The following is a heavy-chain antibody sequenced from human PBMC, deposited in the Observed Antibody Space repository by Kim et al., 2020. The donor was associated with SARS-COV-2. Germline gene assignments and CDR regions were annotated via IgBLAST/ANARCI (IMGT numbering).Heavy chain of an antibody. V-gene: IGHV5-51*01. J-gene: IGHJ5*02. CDR2: IYPDDSDT. Sequence: GESLKISCKGSGYIFTNYWIGWVRQMPGKGLEWMGIIYPDDSDTSYSPSFEGQVTISADKSISTAYLQWSSLKASDTAMYYCARQAAAGLTSWFDPWGQGTLVTVSS. CDR1: GYIFTNYW. D-gene: IGHD6-13*01. CDR3: ARQAAAGLTSWFDP.